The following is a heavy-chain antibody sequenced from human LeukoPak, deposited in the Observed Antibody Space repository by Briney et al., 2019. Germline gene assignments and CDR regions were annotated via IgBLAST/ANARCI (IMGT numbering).Heavy chain of an antibody. D-gene: IGHD4-17*01. J-gene: IGHJ5*02. CDR3: ARDLLPMFYGDYYLNWFDP. V-gene: IGHV1-69*05. CDR2: IIPIFGTA. CDR1: GGTFSSYA. Sequence: GASVKVSSKAFGGTFSSYAISGGGQAPGQGLEWMGGIIPIFGTANYAQKLQGRVTMTTDTSTSTAYMELRSLRSDDTAVYFCARDLLPMFYGDYYLNWFDPWGQGTLVTVSS.